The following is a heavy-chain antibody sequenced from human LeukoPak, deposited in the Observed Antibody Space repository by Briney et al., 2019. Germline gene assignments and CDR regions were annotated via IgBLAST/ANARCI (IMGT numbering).Heavy chain of an antibody. V-gene: IGHV4-34*01. J-gene: IGHJ3*02. Sequence: PSETLSLTCAVYGGSFSGYYWSWIRQPPGKGLEWIGEINHSGSTNYNPSLKSRVTISVDTSKNHFSLKLSSVTAADTAVYYCARYCGGDCYIMNAFDIWGQGTMVTVSS. CDR1: GGSFSGYY. D-gene: IGHD2-21*02. CDR3: ARYCGGDCYIMNAFDI. CDR2: INHSGST.